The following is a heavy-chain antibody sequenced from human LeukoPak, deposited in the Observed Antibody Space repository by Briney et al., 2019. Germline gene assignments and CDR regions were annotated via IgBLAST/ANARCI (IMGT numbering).Heavy chain of an antibody. Sequence: PEGSLRLSCTASGFTFSSYWMNWVRQAPGKGLEWVANIKQDGSEKYYVDSVKGRFTISRDNTKNSLYLQMNNLRTDDTAVYYCATSRTFDYWGQGTLVTASS. CDR3: ATSRTFDY. CDR1: GFTFSSYW. V-gene: IGHV3-7*01. D-gene: IGHD2-2*01. CDR2: IKQDGSEK. J-gene: IGHJ4*02.